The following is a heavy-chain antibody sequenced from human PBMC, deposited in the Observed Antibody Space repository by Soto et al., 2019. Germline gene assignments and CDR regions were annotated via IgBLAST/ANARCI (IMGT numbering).Heavy chain of an antibody. CDR3: AKQVGGYYFGACDF. V-gene: IGHV4-59*08. CDR1: DGSITSYY. D-gene: IGHD3-22*01. Sequence: SETLCLTCTVADGSITSYYGSWIRQTPGKGLEWIGYIYYIGTTSYSPSLKSRVTISVDMSKNQFSLKLSSVTAADTAVYFCAKQVGGYYFGACDFWGQGTTVTGS. J-gene: IGHJ3*01. CDR2: IYYIGTT.